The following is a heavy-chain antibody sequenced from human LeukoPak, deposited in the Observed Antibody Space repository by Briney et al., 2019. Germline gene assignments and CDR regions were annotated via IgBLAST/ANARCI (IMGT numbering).Heavy chain of an antibody. Sequence: SETLSLTCAVYGGSFSGYYWSWIRQPPGKGLEWIGEINHSGSTNYNPSLKSRVTISVDTSKNQFSLKLSSVTAADTGVYYCAGGLIAAREYYLDSWGPGTLVTVSS. V-gene: IGHV4-34*01. D-gene: IGHD6-6*01. CDR3: AGGLIAAREYYLDS. CDR2: INHSGST. CDR1: GGSFSGYY. J-gene: IGHJ4*02.